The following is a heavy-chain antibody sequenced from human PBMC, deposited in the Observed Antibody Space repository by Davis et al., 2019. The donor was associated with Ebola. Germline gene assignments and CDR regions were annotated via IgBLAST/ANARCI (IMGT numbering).Heavy chain of an antibody. CDR1: VIPFSSYA. CDR3: ARSGLSFGVVKYHYSMGA. Sequence: GESLKIPCTDSVIPFSSYAMTWVRQAPGKGPEWVSAISGSGGNKYYADSVKGRFTISRDNSKKTMYLQMNSLRGEDTAVYYCARSGLSFGVVKYHYSMGAWGKGTTVTVSS. J-gene: IGHJ6*04. CDR2: ISGSGGNK. D-gene: IGHD3-3*01. V-gene: IGHV3-23*01.